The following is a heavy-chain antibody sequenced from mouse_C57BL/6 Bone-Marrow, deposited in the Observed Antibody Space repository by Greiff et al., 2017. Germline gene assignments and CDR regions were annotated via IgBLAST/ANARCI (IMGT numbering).Heavy chain of an antibody. D-gene: IGHD2-4*01. V-gene: IGHV1-7*01. CDR3: ARLIKNPYWYFDV. CDR1: GYTFTSYW. CDR2: INPSSGYT. Sequence: QVQLQQSGAELAKPGASVKLSCKASGYTFTSYWMHWVKQRPGQGLEWIGYINPSSGYTKYNQKFKDKATLNADNSSSTAYMQLSSLTYEDSAVYYCARLIKNPYWYFDVWGTGTTVTVSS. J-gene: IGHJ1*03.